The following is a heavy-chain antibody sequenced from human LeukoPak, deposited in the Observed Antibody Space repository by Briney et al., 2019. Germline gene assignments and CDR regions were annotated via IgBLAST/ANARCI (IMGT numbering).Heavy chain of an antibody. CDR1: GFTFSSYS. CDR2: ISSSSAYI. CDR3: ARALHFDWLSAF. D-gene: IGHD3-9*01. J-gene: IGHJ4*02. V-gene: IGHV3-21*01. Sequence: GGSLRLSCAASGFTFSSYSMNWVRQAPGQGLEWVSSISSSSAYIYYADSVKGRFAISRANAKNSLYLQLNSLRAEDAAVYYCARALHFDWLSAFWGQGTLVTVSS.